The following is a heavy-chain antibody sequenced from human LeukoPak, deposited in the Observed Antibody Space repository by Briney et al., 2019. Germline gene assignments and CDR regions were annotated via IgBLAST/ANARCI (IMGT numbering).Heavy chain of an antibody. CDR2: IYYSGSS. CDR3: ARHAIRRAYSSSWYHPFDP. J-gene: IGHJ5*02. CDR1: GDSVSSGTHS. Sequence: SETLSLTCAVSGDSVSSGTHSWSWIRQPPGKGLEWIGYIYYSGSSYYSPSLKSRVTISVDTSKNQFSLKLSSVTAADTAVYYCARHAIRRAYSSSWYHPFDPWGQGTLVTVSS. V-gene: IGHV4-30-4*07. D-gene: IGHD6-13*01.